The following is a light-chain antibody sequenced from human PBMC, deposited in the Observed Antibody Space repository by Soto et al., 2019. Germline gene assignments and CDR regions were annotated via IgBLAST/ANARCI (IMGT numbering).Light chain of an antibody. CDR3: AAWDDSLNGYV. CDR1: SSNIGGNT. V-gene: IGLV1-44*01. J-gene: IGLJ1*01. CDR2: NED. Sequence: QSVLTQPPSASGTPGQRLSIFCSGSSSNIGGNTVNWYQQVPGTAPKLLIYNEDQRPSGVPDRFSGSKSATSASLAISGLQSEDDADYYCAAWDDSLNGYVFGTGTNVTVL.